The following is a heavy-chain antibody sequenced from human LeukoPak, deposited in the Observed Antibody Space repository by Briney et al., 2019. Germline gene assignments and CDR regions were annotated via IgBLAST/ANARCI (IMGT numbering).Heavy chain of an antibody. D-gene: IGHD3/OR15-3a*01. J-gene: IGHJ3*02. Sequence: ASVKVSCKASGYTFTNYDINWVRQATGQGLEWMGLLHPNSGTAGYAQNFQGRVTITGDTSMSTAYMELSSLRSEDTAVYYCARVTSRFWTGYYDPFDIWGQGTMVTVSS. CDR2: LHPNSGTA. CDR1: GYTFTNYD. V-gene: IGHV1-8*03. CDR3: ARVTSRFWTGYYDPFDI.